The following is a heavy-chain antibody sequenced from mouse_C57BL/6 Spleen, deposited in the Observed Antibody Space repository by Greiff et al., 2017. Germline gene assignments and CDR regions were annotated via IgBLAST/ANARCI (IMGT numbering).Heavy chain of an antibody. D-gene: IGHD2-1*01. Sequence: EVQVVESGGGLVKPGGSLKLSCAASGFTFSSYAMSWVRQTPEKRLEWVATISDGGSYTYYPDNVKGRFTISRDNAKNNLYLQMSHLKSEDTAMYYCARRIYYGNYGGYFDYWGQGTTLTVSS. V-gene: IGHV5-4*01. CDR2: ISDGGSYT. J-gene: IGHJ2*01. CDR1: GFTFSSYA. CDR3: ARRIYYGNYGGYFDY.